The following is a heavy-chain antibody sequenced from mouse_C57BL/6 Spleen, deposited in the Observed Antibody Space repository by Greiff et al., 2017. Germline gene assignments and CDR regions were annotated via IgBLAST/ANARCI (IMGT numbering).Heavy chain of an antibody. D-gene: IGHD2-3*01. CDR1: GYTFTSYW. CDR3: ARWLLRGWFAY. V-gene: IGHV1-50*01. J-gene: IGHJ3*01. Sequence: QVQLQQSGAELVKPGASVKLSCKASGYTFTSYWMQWVKQRPGQGLEWIGEIDPSDSYTNYNQKFKGTATLTVDTSSSTAYMQLSSLTSEDSAVYYCARWLLRGWFAYWGQGTLVTVSA. CDR2: IDPSDSYT.